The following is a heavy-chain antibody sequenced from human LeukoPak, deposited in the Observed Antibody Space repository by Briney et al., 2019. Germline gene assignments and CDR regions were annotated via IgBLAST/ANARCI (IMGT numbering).Heavy chain of an antibody. J-gene: IGHJ6*02. V-gene: IGHV3-21*01. CDR3: ARVSAAGMEFHYGMDV. CDR1: GFTFSSYD. CDR2: ISTSSSYI. D-gene: IGHD6-13*01. Sequence: GGSLRLSCAASGFTFSSYDMHWVRQAPGKGLEWLSYISTSSSYIYYADSVKGRFTVSRDNAMNSLFLQMNSLIAEDTAVYYCARVSAAGMEFHYGMDVWGQGTTVFVSS.